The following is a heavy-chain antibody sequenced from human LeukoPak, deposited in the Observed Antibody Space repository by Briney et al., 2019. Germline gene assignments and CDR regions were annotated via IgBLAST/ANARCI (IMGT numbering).Heavy chain of an antibody. CDR2: IYYSGST. CDR1: GSSISGHY. J-gene: IGHJ4*02. CDR3: ARDGAAAGIDY. Sequence: PSETLSLTCTVSGSSISGHYWSWIRQPPGKGLEWIGYIYYSGSTDYNPSLKSRVTMSVDTSKSQISLNLSSVTAADTAVYYCARDGAAAGIDYWGQGTLVTVSS. D-gene: IGHD6-13*01. V-gene: IGHV4-59*11.